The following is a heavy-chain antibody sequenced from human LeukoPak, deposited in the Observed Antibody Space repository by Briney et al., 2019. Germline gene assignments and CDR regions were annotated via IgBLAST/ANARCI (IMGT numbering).Heavy chain of an antibody. CDR3: ARRPYSSSSHYFDY. V-gene: IGHV3-20*01. Sequence: GGSLRLSCAASGFTFDDYCMSWVRQAPGKGLEWVAGIKWKGGSKTYADSVRGRFTISRDNAKNSLYLEMNSLRAEDTALYHCARRPYSSSSHYFDYWGQGTLVTVSS. J-gene: IGHJ4*02. D-gene: IGHD6-6*01. CDR2: IKWKGGSK. CDR1: GFTFDDYC.